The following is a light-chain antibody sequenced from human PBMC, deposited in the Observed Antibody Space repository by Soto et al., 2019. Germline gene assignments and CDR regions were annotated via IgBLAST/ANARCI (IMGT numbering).Light chain of an antibody. CDR3: IFYTSSSTLEVL. V-gene: IGLV2-14*01. CDR1: SSDVGGYNF. J-gene: IGLJ2*01. CDR2: EVS. Sequence: QSVLTQPASVSGSPGQSITISCTGTSSDVGGYNFVSWYQQHPGKAPQLMIYEVSHRPSRVSNRFSGSKSGNTASLTISGLQAEDEADYFCIFYTSSSTLEVLFGGGTKVTVL.